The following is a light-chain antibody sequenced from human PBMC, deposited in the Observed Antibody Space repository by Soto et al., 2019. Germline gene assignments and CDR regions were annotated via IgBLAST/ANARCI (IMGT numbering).Light chain of an antibody. CDR1: QSVLYSSDNKNY. CDR3: QQTRAYPST. J-gene: IGKJ4*01. CDR2: TAS. V-gene: IGKV4-1*01. Sequence: DIVMTQSPDSLAVSLGERATISCRSSQSVLYSSDNKNYLAWYQQKPGEAPNLLIHTASTLHGGVPSRFSGSGSGTDFTLTITSLQAEDFATYYCQQTRAYPSTFGGGTKVDIK.